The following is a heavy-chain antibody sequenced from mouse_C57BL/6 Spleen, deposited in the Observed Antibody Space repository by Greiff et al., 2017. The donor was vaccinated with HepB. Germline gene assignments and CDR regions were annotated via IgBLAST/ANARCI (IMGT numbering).Heavy chain of an antibody. CDR2: IYPGSGST. Sequence: QVQLQQPGAELVKPGASVKMSCKASGYTFTSYWITWVKQRPGQGLEWIGDIYPGSGSTNYNEKFKSKATLTVDTSSSTAYMQLSSLTSEDSVVYYCARSELGPAWFAYWGQGTLVTVSA. D-gene: IGHD4-1*01. J-gene: IGHJ3*01. V-gene: IGHV1-55*01. CDR3: ARSELGPAWFAY. CDR1: GYTFTSYW.